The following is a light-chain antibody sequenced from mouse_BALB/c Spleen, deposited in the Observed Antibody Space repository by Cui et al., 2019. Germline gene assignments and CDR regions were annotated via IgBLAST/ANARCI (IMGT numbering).Light chain of an antibody. J-gene: IGKJ5*01. CDR3: LQYDEFPLT. V-gene: IGKV14-111*01. CDR2: RAS. CDR1: QDINSD. Sequence: DIKMTQPPSSMYASLGERVTITCKTSQDINSDVSWFQQKPGKSPKTLIYRASRLVDGVTSRFSGSGSGQDYSITISGVEYEDMGIYYCLQYDEFPLTFGAGTKLELK.